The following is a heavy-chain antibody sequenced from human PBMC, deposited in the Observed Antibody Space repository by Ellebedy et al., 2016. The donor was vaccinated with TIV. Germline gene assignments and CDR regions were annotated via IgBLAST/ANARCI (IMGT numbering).Heavy chain of an antibody. J-gene: IGHJ5*02. Sequence: GESLKIPCAAPGFTYDDFAMHWVRQRPDGGLDWVALITWDGSEYYYGDAVRGRFTISRDNTKNSLFLQMDGLRPEDTGLYYCAKAALFELDAWGQGTQVTVSS. CDR3: AKAALFELDA. D-gene: IGHD1-7*01. CDR2: ITWDGSEY. V-gene: IGHV3-43D*03. CDR1: GFTYDDFA.